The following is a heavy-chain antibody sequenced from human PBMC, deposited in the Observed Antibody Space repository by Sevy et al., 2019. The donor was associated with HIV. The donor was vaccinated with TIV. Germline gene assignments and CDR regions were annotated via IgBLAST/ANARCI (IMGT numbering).Heavy chain of an antibody. D-gene: IGHD2-21*01. CDR3: AKDINRGCDGVNCYSYYYYFYGLDV. J-gene: IGHJ6*02. V-gene: IGHV3-9*01. Sequence: GGSLTLSCAASGFPFNDHAMHWVRHVPGKGLEWVSGVSWNSRYIGYADSVKGRFTFSRDNARHFLYLEMNSLRPEDTALYYCAKDINRGCDGVNCYSYYYYFYGLDVWGQGTTVTAS. CDR1: GFPFNDHA. CDR2: VSWNSRYI.